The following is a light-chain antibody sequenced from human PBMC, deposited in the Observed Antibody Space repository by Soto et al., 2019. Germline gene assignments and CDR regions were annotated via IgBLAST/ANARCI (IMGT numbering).Light chain of an antibody. CDR1: ENISRH. CDR2: AAS. V-gene: IGKV1-39*01. CDR3: QQTYTTLSIT. J-gene: IGKJ5*01. Sequence: DIQMTQSPSSLSGSVGDRVTITCRASENISRHLNWYQQKPGKAPKLLIYAASSLQNGVPSRFXGGGSRTDFTLTISNLQPEDFATYYCQQTYTTLSITFGQGTRLESK.